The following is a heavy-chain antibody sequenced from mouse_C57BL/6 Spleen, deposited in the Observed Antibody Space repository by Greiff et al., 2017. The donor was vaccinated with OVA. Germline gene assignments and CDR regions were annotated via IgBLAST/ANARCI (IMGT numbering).Heavy chain of an antibody. CDR2: IDPETGGT. J-gene: IGHJ4*01. CDR1: GYTFTDYE. V-gene: IGHV1-15*01. CDR3: TSDYDEDYYAMDY. D-gene: IGHD2-4*01. Sequence: QVHVKQSGAELVRPGASVTLSCKASGYTFTDYEMHWVKQTPVHGLEWIGAIDPETGGTAYNQKFKGKAILTADKSSSTAYMELRSLTSEDSAVYYCTSDYDEDYYAMDYWGQGTSVTVSS.